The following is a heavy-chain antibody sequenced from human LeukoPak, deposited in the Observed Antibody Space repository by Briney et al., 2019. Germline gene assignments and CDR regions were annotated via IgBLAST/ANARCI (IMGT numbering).Heavy chain of an antibody. CDR3: ARDRSYGYLDAFDI. CDR2: INHSGST. CDR1: GGSFSGYY. Sequence: PSETLSLTCAVYGGSFSGYYWSWIRQPPGKGLEWIGEINHSGSTNYNPSLKSRVTISVDTSKNQFSLKLSSVTAADTAVYYCARDRSYGYLDAFDIWGQGTMVTVSS. J-gene: IGHJ3*02. D-gene: IGHD5-18*01. V-gene: IGHV4-34*01.